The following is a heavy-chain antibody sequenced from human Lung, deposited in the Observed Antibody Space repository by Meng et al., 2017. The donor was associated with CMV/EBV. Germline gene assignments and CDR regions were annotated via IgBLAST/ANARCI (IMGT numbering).Heavy chain of an antibody. J-gene: IGHJ4*02. CDR2: ISWNGNHI. Sequence: GGSLRLXCAASGFNFNDYAMHWVRQGPGKGLEWVSGISWNGNHIGYADSVKGRFTVSRDTAKNSLYLQMNSLRPEDTALYYCVKDVDFYDSSGYSDWGQGTXVTGSS. CDR1: GFNFNDYA. V-gene: IGHV3-9*01. D-gene: IGHD3-22*01. CDR3: VKDVDFYDSSGYSD.